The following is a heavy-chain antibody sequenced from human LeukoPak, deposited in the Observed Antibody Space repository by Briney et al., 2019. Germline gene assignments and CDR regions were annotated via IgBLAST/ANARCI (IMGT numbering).Heavy chain of an antibody. Sequence: PSETLSLTCTVSGGSISSYYWSWIRQPPGKGLEWIGYIYYSGSTNYNPSLKSRVTISVDTSKNQFSLKLSSVTAADTAVYYCARKATGGDCYSAPRGWFDPWGQGTLVTVSS. CDR3: ARKATGGDCYSAPRGWFDP. J-gene: IGHJ5*02. CDR2: IYYSGST. CDR1: GGSISSYY. D-gene: IGHD2-21*02. V-gene: IGHV4-59*01.